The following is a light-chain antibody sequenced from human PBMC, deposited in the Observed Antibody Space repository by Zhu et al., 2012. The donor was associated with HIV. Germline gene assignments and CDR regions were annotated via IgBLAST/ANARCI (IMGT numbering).Light chain of an antibody. Sequence: EVVMTQSPATLSVPPGERATLSCRASQTIGGNLGWYQQKPGQAPRLLIFNTSTRATGIPPRFSGTGSGTEFTLTITSMQSEDFAVYYCHQYNTWPRTFGQGTRVEIK. CDR2: NTS. J-gene: IGKJ1*01. V-gene: IGKV3-15*01. CDR3: HQYNTWPRT. CDR1: QTIGGN.